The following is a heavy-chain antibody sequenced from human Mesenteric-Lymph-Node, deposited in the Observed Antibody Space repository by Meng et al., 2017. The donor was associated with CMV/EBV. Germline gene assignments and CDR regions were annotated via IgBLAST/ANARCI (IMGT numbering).Heavy chain of an antibody. D-gene: IGHD2-2*01. CDR3: ARGAEYQLPRPFDY. J-gene: IGHJ4*02. CDR2: IYYSGST. CDR1: GGSISGSSYY. V-gene: IGHV4-39*01. Sequence: GSLRLSCTVSGGSISGSSYYWGWIRQPPGKGLEWIGSIYYSGSTYYNPSLKSRVTISVDTSKNQFSLKLSSVTAADTGVYFCARGAEYQLPRPFDYWGQGTLVTVSS.